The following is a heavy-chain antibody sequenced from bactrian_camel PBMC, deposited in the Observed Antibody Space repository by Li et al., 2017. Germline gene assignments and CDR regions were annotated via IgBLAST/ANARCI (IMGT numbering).Heavy chain of an antibody. Sequence: HVQLVESGGGSVQAGGSLRLSCKIDGHLYYSHSIGWFRQAPGKEREGVATIYRSPSNTYYAGYADSVKGRFTISQDIAKGTVYLQMSSLTPEDTAMYYCAADRRHYATDCDLGRFTDWGRGTQVTVS. J-gene: IGHJ4*01. V-gene: IGHV3-3*01. D-gene: IGHD1*01. CDR1: GHLYYSHS. CDR2: IYRSPSNT. CDR3: AADRRHYATDCDLGRFTD.